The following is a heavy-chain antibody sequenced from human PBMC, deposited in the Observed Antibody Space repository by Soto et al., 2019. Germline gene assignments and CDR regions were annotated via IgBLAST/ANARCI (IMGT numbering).Heavy chain of an antibody. J-gene: IGHJ4*02. CDR2: IYYSGST. V-gene: IGHV4-39*01. Sequence: SETLSLTCTVSGGSISSYYWSWIRQPPGKGLEWIGSIYYSGSTYYNPSLKSRVTISVDTSKNQFSLKLSSVTAADTAVYYCARLGYSSGWSHFDYWGQGTLVTVSS. D-gene: IGHD6-19*01. CDR1: GGSISSYY. CDR3: ARLGYSSGWSHFDY.